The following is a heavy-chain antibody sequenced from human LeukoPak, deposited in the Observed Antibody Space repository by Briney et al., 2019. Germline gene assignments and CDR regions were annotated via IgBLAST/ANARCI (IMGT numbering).Heavy chain of an antibody. CDR2: INPNSGGT. CDR3: ARVGSGFTIFDYYMDV. Sequence: ASVKVSCKASGYTFTGYYMHWVRQAPGQGLEWMGWINPNSGGTNYAQKFQGRVTMTRDTSISTAYMELSRLRSDDTAVYYCARVGSGFTIFDYYMDVWGKGTTVTVSS. CDR1: GYTFTGYY. D-gene: IGHD3-3*01. J-gene: IGHJ6*03. V-gene: IGHV1-2*02.